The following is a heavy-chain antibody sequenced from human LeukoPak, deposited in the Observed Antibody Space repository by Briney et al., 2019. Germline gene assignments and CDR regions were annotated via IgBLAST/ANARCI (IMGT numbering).Heavy chain of an antibody. Sequence: GGSLRLSCAASGFTFSSYWMSWVRQAPGKGLEWVANIKEDGSEKYYVDSVKGRFSISRDNAKNSLYLQMNSLRAEDTAVYYCAKMGKTENHYGSGRFSYYYYMDVWGKGTTVTISS. D-gene: IGHD3-10*01. CDR1: GFTFSSYW. CDR3: AKMGKTENHYGSGRFSYYYYMDV. CDR2: IKEDGSEK. J-gene: IGHJ6*03. V-gene: IGHV3-7*01.